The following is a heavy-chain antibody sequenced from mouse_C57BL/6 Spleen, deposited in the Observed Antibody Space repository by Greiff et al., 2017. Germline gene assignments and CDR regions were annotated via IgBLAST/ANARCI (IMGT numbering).Heavy chain of an antibody. Sequence: QVQLKESGPELVKPGASVKISCKASGYAFSSSWMNWVKQRPGKGLEWIGRIYPGDGDTNYNGKFKGKATLTADKSSSTAYMQLSSLTSEDSAVYFCARGGGFYGSSYFDYWGQGTTLTVSS. J-gene: IGHJ2*01. V-gene: IGHV1-82*01. CDR2: IYPGDGDT. CDR3: ARGGGFYGSSYFDY. D-gene: IGHD1-1*01. CDR1: GYAFSSSW.